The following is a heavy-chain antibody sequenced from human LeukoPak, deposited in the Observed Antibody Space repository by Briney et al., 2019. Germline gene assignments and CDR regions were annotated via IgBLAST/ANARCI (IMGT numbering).Heavy chain of an antibody. D-gene: IGHD6-19*01. Sequence: SQTLSLTCAISGDSVSSNSGAWNWIRQSPSRGLEWLGRTYYRSKWYNDYAVSVKSRITINPDTSKNQFSLQLNSVTPEDTAVYYCARAKYSPLSSGWDYWGQGTLVTVSS. CDR3: ARAKYSPLSSGWDY. J-gene: IGHJ4*02. V-gene: IGHV6-1*01. CDR2: TYYRSKWYN. CDR1: GDSVSSNSGA.